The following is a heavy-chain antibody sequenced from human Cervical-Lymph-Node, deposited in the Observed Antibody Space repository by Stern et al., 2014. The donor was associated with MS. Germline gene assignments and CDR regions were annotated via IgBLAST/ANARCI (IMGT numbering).Heavy chain of an antibody. Sequence: EVQLLESGGTLVQPGGSLRLSCAASGSTVNSNYMTWVRQAPGKGLEWVSIFYSAISTYYAESVKGRFSFSIDNSKNTLYLQMNNLRVEDTAMYYCTREVAARRLDPWGQGTLVIVSA. CDR2: FYSAIST. D-gene: IGHD2-15*01. CDR1: GSTVNSNY. CDR3: TREVAARRLDP. J-gene: IGHJ5*02. V-gene: IGHV3-66*01.